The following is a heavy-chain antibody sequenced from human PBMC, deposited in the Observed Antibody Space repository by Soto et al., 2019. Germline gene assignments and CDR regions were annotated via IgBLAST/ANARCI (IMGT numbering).Heavy chain of an antibody. CDR3: ARIKPTTIAVADY. CDR2: MNPNSGNT. Sequence: EASVKVSCKASGYTFTSYDINWVRQATGQGLEWMGWMNPNSGNTGYAQKFQGRVTMTRNTSISTAYMELSSLRSEDTAVYYCARIKPTTIAVADYWGQGTLVTVSS. V-gene: IGHV1-8*01. CDR1: GYTFTSYD. J-gene: IGHJ4*02. D-gene: IGHD6-19*01.